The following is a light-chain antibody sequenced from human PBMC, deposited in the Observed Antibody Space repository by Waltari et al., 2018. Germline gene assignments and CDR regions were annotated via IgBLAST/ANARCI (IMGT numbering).Light chain of an antibody. CDR2: GAS. J-gene: IGKJ1*01. V-gene: IGKV3-15*01. Sequence: EIVMTQSPATLSLSPGERATLSCRANQSVGNNLAWYQQRPGQAPRLLIYGASTRATGIPDRVSGSGSGTDFTLIISSLEPEDVAIYYCLNRSKWPQTFGQGTEVEIK. CDR3: LNRSKWPQT. CDR1: QSVGNN.